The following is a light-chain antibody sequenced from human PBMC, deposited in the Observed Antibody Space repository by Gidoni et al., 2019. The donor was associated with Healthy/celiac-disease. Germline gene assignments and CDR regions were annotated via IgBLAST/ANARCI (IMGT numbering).Light chain of an antibody. Sequence: SYELTPPPSVSVSPGQTASITCSGDKLGDKYACWYQQKPGQSPVLVIYQDSKRPSGIPERFSGSNSGNTATLTISGTQAMDEADYYCQAWDSSSVIVFGTGTKVTVL. CDR2: QDS. J-gene: IGLJ1*01. CDR1: KLGDKY. V-gene: IGLV3-1*01. CDR3: QAWDSSSVIV.